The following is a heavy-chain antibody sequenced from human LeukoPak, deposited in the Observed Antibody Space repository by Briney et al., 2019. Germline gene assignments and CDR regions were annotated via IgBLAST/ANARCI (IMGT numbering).Heavy chain of an antibody. J-gene: IGHJ6*03. CDR2: INPNSGGT. CDR3: ARDGYSSSSYYYLDV. Sequence: ASVKVSFKASGYTFTGYYMHWVRQAPGQGLEWMGWINPNSGGTNYAQKFQGRVTMTRDTPISTAYMELSRLRSDDTAVYYCARDGYSSSSYYYLDVWGKGTTVTVSS. D-gene: IGHD6-6*01. CDR1: GYTFTGYY. V-gene: IGHV1-2*02.